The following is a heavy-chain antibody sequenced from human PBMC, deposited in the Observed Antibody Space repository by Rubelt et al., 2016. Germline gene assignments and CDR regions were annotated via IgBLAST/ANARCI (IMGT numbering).Heavy chain of an antibody. CDR3: VREDDTLSVGAFDV. CDR1: GFTFSRYD. Sequence: DEQLVVSGGDLVQPGGSLRLSCAASGFTFSRYDMHWVRQTPENGLEWVSSIGSAGDKYYLGSVTGRFTISRTKANDSLYLQMNSLRAAETAMYVCVREDDTLSVGAFDVWGQGTMVTVSS. V-gene: IGHV3-13*04. D-gene: IGHD1-26*01. J-gene: IGHJ3*01. CDR2: IGSAGDK.